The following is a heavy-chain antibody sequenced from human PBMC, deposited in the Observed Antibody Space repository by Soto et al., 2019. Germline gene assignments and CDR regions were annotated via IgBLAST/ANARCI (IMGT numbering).Heavy chain of an antibody. V-gene: IGHV1-3*01. D-gene: IGHD2-2*01. CDR3: ARDLGVVVVPATDTPPLYNWFDP. Sequence: ASVKVSCKASGYTFTSYAMHWVRQAPGQRLEWMGWINAGNGNTKYSQKFQGRVTITRDTSASTAYMELSSLRSEDTAVYYCARDLGVVVVPATDTPPLYNWFDPWGQGTLVTVSS. CDR1: GYTFTSYA. CDR2: INAGNGNT. J-gene: IGHJ5*02.